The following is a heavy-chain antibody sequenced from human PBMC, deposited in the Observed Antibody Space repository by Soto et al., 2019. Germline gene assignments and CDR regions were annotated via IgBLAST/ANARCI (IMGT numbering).Heavy chain of an antibody. Sequence: EVQLLESGGGLVQPGGSLRLSCAASGFTFSSYAMNWVRQAPGKGLEWVSSISGNGVGTYYADSVKGRFTISRDNSKNTLYLQMNSLRAEDTAVYYCAKADIVGVVAATPHYWGQGTLVTVSS. CDR3: AKADIVGVVAATPHY. J-gene: IGHJ4*02. CDR1: GFTFSSYA. CDR2: ISGNGVGT. D-gene: IGHD2-15*01. V-gene: IGHV3-23*01.